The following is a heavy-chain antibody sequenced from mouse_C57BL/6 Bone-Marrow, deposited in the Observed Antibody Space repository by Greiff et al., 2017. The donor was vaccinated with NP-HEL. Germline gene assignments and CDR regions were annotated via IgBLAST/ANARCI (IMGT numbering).Heavy chain of an antibody. Sequence: VQLQQSGAELVRPGASVKLSCTASGFNIKDDYMHWVKPRPEQGLEWIGWLDPENGDTEYASKFQGKATITADTSSNTAYLQLSSLTSEDTAVYYCTPLLYPFAYWGQGTLVTVSA. J-gene: IGHJ3*01. D-gene: IGHD2-1*01. V-gene: IGHV14-4*01. CDR3: TPLLYPFAY. CDR1: GFNIKDDY. CDR2: LDPENGDT.